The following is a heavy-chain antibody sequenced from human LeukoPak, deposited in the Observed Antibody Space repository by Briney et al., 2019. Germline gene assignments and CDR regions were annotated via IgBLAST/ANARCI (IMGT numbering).Heavy chain of an antibody. Sequence: GGSLRLSCAASGFIFRTYGMHWVRQAPGKGLEWVGRIKSKTDGGTTDYAAPVKGRFTISRDDSKNTLYLQMNSLKTEDTAVYYCTTDHDYCSSTSCYIWGQGTLVTVSS. CDR2: IKSKTDGGTT. J-gene: IGHJ4*02. CDR3: TTDHDYCSSTSCYI. V-gene: IGHV3-15*07. CDR1: GFIFRTYG. D-gene: IGHD2-2*02.